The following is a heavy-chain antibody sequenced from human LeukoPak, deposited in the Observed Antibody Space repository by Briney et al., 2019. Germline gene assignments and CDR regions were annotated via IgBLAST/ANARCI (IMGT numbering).Heavy chain of an antibody. D-gene: IGHD2-2*01. CDR3: ARHDIVVVPAALPGYNWFDP. V-gene: IGHV4-34*01. Sequence: SETLSLTCAVYGGSFSGYYWSWIRQPPGKGLEWIGEINHSGSTNYNPSLKSRVTISVDTSKNQFSLKLSSVTAADTAVYYCARHDIVVVPAALPGYNWFDPWGQGTLVTVSS. CDR2: INHSGST. J-gene: IGHJ5*02. CDR1: GGSFSGYY.